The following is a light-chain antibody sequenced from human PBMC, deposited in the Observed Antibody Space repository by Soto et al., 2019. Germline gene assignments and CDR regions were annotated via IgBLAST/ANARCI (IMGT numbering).Light chain of an antibody. CDR3: QQNGSSSST. Sequence: EIVLTQSPGTLSLSPGERATLSCRASQSFGSSHLAWYQQKPGQAPRLLIYGASTRVSGTPDRCSGSGSGTDFTLTISGLEADDAAVYYFQQNGSSSSTCGQGTRLEI. CDR1: QSFGSSH. J-gene: IGKJ5*01. CDR2: GAS. V-gene: IGKV3-20*01.